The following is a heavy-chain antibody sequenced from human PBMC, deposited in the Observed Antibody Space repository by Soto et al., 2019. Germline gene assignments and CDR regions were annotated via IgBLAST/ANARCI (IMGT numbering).Heavy chain of an antibody. CDR1: GFTFSSHA. J-gene: IGHJ4*02. CDR3: AKXRXRAVVVVSGTFDS. Sequence: EVQLLESGGGLVQPGGSLRVTCATSGFTFSSHAMSWVRQAPGKGLEWVSSISGDGDSISYADSVKGRITISRYNSKNTLHLHMNSLTADDTAIYYCAKXRXRAVVVVSGTFDSWGQGALVSVSS. D-gene: IGHD2-21*01. CDR2: ISGDGDSI. V-gene: IGHV3-23*01.